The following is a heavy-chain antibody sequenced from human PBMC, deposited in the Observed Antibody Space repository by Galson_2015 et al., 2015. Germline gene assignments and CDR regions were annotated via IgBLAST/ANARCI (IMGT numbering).Heavy chain of an antibody. CDR3: ARDYYYDSSGYYYGPFDY. D-gene: IGHD3-22*01. V-gene: IGHV1-3*01. CDR1: GYTFTSYA. CDR2: INAGNGNT. Sequence: SVKVSCKASGYTFTSYAMHWVRQAPGQRLEWMGWINAGNGNTKYSQKFQGRVTITRDTSASTAYMELSSLRSEDTAVYYCARDYYYDSSGYYYGPFDYWGQGTLVTVSS. J-gene: IGHJ4*02.